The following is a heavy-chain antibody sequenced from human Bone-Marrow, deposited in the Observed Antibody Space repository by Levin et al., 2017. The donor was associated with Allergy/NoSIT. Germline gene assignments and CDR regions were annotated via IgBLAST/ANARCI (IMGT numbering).Heavy chain of an antibody. CDR2: ISYTGSA. D-gene: IGHD2-21*02. CDR1: GGSVSSGSYY. Sequence: PSETLSLTCTVSGGSVSSGSYYWTWIRQPPGRGLEWIGCISYTGSATYNPSLKRRVSYTGNTNYNPSLKSRATISVDTSKNQFSLRLNSLTAADTAEYFCARVGRAYCGGDCYWYYFDNWGQGTLVTVSS. J-gene: IGHJ4*02. V-gene: IGHV4-61*01. CDR3: ARVGRAYCGGDCYWYYFDN.